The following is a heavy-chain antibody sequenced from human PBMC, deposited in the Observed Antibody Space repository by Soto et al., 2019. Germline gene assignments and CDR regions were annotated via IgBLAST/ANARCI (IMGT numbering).Heavy chain of an antibody. CDR2: IYWADDK. CDR3: THKGGRGAGIDV. V-gene: IGHV2-5*02. Sequence: QITLKESGPTLVKPTQTLTLTCTFSGFSLSTSGVGVVWIRQPPGKALEWLALIYWADDKRYTPFLKSRLTTTEHTTNHQGPHTISNTAPEDTATYYCTHKGGRGAGIDVWGRGTTVTVSS. CDR1: GFSLSTSGVG. J-gene: IGHJ6*02. D-gene: IGHD2-15*01.